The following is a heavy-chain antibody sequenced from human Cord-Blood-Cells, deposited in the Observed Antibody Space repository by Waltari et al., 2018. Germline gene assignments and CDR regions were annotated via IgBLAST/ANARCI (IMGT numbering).Heavy chain of an antibody. CDR1: GGTFRSYA. D-gene: IGHD1-1*01. V-gene: IGHV1-69*01. J-gene: IGHJ3*02. Sequence: QVQLVQSGAEVKKPGSSVKVSCKASGGTFRSYAISWVRQAPGQGLEWMGGIIPIFGTANYAQKFQGRVTITADESTSTAYMELSSLRSEDTAVYYFARDALERRAFDIWGQGTMVTVSS. CDR3: ARDALERRAFDI. CDR2: IIPIFGTA.